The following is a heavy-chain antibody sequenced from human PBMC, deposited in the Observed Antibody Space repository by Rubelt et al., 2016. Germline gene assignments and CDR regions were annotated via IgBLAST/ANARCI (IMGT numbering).Heavy chain of an antibody. CDR3: ARGNAAHSSGYSFIYY. Sequence: EVHLVESGGGLAQPGGSLRLSCAASGFTFSSYEMNWVRQAPGKGLEWVSYISSSGHSVYYADSVKGRFTISRDIAKNSLFLQLNSLRAEDTAVYYCARGNAAHSSGYSFIYYGGQGTLVTVSS. CDR1: GFTFSSYE. D-gene: IGHD3-22*01. CDR2: ISSSGHSV. V-gene: IGHV3-48*03. J-gene: IGHJ4*02.